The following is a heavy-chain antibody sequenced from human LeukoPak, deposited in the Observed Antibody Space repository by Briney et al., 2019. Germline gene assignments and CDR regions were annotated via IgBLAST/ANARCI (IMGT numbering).Heavy chain of an antibody. CDR2: ISGGGGST. CDR1: GFTFSSYA. J-gene: IGHJ4*02. Sequence: GGSLRLSCAASGFTFSSYAMSWVRQAPGKGLEWVSGISGGGGSTYYADSVKGRFTISRDNAKNSLYLQMNSLRAEDTAVYYCARGDYYDNSGYYLKAHDYWGQGTLVTVSS. CDR3: ARGDYYDNSGYYLKAHDY. V-gene: IGHV3-23*01. D-gene: IGHD3-22*01.